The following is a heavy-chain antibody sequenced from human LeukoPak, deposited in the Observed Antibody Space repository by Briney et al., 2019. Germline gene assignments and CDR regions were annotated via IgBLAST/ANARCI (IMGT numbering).Heavy chain of an antibody. D-gene: IGHD3-22*01. CDR1: GGSISSYY. V-gene: IGHV4-39*01. J-gene: IGHJ4*02. CDR3: ARRGHYYDTSGCYYFDY. Sequence: PSETLSLTCTVSGGSISSYYWGWIRQPPGKGLEWIGSIYYRGSTNDNSSLKSRVTISVDTSKNQFSLKLTSVTAADTAVYCCARRGHYYDTSGCYYFDYWGQGTLVTVSS. CDR2: IYYRGST.